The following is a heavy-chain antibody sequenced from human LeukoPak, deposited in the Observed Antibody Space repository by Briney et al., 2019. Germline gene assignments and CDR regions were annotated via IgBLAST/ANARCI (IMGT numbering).Heavy chain of an antibody. CDR1: GGSISGGYY. CDR3: AKPRSSSWRHYYYYYGMDV. Sequence: SQTLSLTCSVSGGSISGGYYWSWVRQPPGKGLEWIGHIYHTGSTSYNPSLKSRVTISVDGSNNQFSLKLNSVTAADTAVYYCAKPRSSSWRHYYYYYGMDVWGQGTTVTVSS. J-gene: IGHJ6*02. CDR2: IYHTGST. V-gene: IGHV4-30-2*01. D-gene: IGHD6-13*01.